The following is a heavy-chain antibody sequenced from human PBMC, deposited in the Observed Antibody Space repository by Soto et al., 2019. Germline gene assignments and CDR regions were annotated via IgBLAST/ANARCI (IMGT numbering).Heavy chain of an antibody. D-gene: IGHD3-16*02. V-gene: IGHV3-74*01. CDR3: VRYPRSVGGSYRPDY. CDR1: GFTFSSYW. J-gene: IGHJ4*02. Sequence: EVQLVESGGGLVQPGGSLRLSCAASGFTFSSYWMHWVRQVPEKGLVWVSRINSDGSITNYADAVKGRFTISRDNVKNTLYLRMNSLRAEDTAVYYCVRYPRSVGGSYRPDYWGQGTLVTVSS. CDR2: INSDGSIT.